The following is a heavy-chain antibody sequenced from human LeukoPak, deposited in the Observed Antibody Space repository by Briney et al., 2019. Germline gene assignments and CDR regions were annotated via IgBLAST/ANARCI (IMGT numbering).Heavy chain of an antibody. D-gene: IGHD2-15*01. V-gene: IGHV3-48*03. Sequence: PGGSLRLSCAASGFTFSSYEMNWVRQAPGKGLEWVSYISSSGSTIYYADSVKGRFTISRDNAKNSLYLQMNSLRAEDTAVYYCARARYCSGGSCYFDYWGQGTLVTVSS. J-gene: IGHJ4*02. CDR3: ARARYCSGGSCYFDY. CDR2: ISSSGSTI. CDR1: GFTFSSYE.